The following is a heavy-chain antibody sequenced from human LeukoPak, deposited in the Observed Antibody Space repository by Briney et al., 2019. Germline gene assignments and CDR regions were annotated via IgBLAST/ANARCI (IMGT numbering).Heavy chain of an antibody. CDR1: GFTFGDYA. Sequence: GGSLRLSCTASGFTFGDYAMSWFRQAPGKGLEWVGFIRSKAYGGTTEYAASVKGRFTISRDDSKSIAYLQMNSLKTEDTAVYHCTRVEDVPLRFLEWEDYWGQGTLVTVSS. CDR2: IRSKAYGGTT. CDR3: TRVEDVPLRFLEWEDY. D-gene: IGHD3-3*01. V-gene: IGHV3-49*03. J-gene: IGHJ4*02.